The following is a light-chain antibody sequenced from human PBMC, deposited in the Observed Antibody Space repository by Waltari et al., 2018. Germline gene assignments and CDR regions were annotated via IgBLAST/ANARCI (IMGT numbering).Light chain of an antibody. Sequence: QSALTQPRSVSGSPGQSVTISCTGTSRDVGGYNYVSWYQQHPGKAPKLMIYDVSKRASGVPERYSGSKSGNTASLTISGLQAEDEADYYCCSYAGSYTLYVFGTGTKVTVL. V-gene: IGLV2-11*01. J-gene: IGLJ1*01. CDR1: SRDVGGYNY. CDR2: DVS. CDR3: CSYAGSYTLYV.